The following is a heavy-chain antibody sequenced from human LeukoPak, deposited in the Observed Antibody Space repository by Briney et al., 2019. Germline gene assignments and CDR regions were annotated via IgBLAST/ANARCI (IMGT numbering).Heavy chain of an antibody. D-gene: IGHD1-1*01. CDR2: IKQDGSEK. Sequence: PGGSLKLSCAASGFTFSRYGMNWVRQTPGKGLEWVANIKQDGSEKYYVDSVKGRFTISRDNAKNSLYLQMNSLRAEDTAVYYCARDSLERRVDDAFDIWGQGTTVTVSS. CDR3: ARDSLERRVDDAFDI. V-gene: IGHV3-7*01. CDR1: GFTFSRYG. J-gene: IGHJ3*02.